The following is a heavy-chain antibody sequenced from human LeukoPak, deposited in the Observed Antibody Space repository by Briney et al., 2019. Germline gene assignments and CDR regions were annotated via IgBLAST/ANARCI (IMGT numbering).Heavy chain of an antibody. CDR1: GGSISSGGYY. CDR3: ARSRDDYDSSGYPWSEGYYYYYGMDV. Sequence: SETLSLACTVSGGSISSGGYYWSWIRQPPGKGLGWIGYIYYSGSTYYNPSLKSRVTISVDTSKNQFSLKLSSVTAADTAVYYCARSRDDYDSSGYPWSEGYYYYYGMDVWGQGTTVTVSS. CDR2: IYYSGST. D-gene: IGHD3-22*01. V-gene: IGHV4-31*03. J-gene: IGHJ6*02.